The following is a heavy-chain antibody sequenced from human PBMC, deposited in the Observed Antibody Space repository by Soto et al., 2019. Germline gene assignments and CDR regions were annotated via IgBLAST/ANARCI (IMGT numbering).Heavy chain of an antibody. Sequence: QVQLQESGPGLVKPSQTLSLTCTVSGGSISSGGYYWSWIRQHPGKGLEWIGYIYYSGSTYYNPSLKSRVTISVDTSKNQFSLKLSSVTAADSAVYYCARGGRYDFFSRLYGMDVWGQGTTVTVSS. CDR3: ARGGRYDFFSRLYGMDV. CDR1: GGSISSGGYY. V-gene: IGHV4-31*03. J-gene: IGHJ6*02. D-gene: IGHD3-3*01. CDR2: IYYSGST.